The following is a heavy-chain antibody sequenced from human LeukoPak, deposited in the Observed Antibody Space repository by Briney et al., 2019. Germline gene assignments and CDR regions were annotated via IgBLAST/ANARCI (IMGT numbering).Heavy chain of an antibody. V-gene: IGHV3-23*01. Sequence: PGGSLRLSCAASGFTFSSYAMSWVRQAPGTGLERGSAICGYVGRSYYSESVKGRFTISRDNSRNTLYLQMNSLRAEDTAVYYCARFASGPECTAGKCPFDLWGQGALVAVSS. CDR3: ARFASGPECTAGKCPFDL. D-gene: IGHD2-8*02. CDR1: GFTFSSYA. J-gene: IGHJ4*02. CDR2: ICGYVGRS.